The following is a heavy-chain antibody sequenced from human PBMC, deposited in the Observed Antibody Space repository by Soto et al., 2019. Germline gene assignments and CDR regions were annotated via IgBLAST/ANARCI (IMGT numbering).Heavy chain of an antibody. Sequence: GSAVKVSCKAPADTFTSYYINWVRQAPGQGLELMGIINPNGGSTRYAQKFQGRVTLTRGTPASTVYMEMRDLRSDDTALYFCARSSGGVYGIIIGGTNWFGPWGQGTLVTVYS. CDR3: ARSSGGVYGIIIGGTNWFGP. J-gene: IGHJ5*02. CDR1: ADTFTSYY. D-gene: IGHD3-10*01. CDR2: INPNGGST. V-gene: IGHV1-46*01.